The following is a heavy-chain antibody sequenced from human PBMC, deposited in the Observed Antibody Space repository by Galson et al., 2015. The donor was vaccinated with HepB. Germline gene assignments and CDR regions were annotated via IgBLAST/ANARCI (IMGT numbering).Heavy chain of an antibody. CDR3: ATDPRGYYDSSGYHFTY. V-gene: IGHV1-24*01. CDR2: FDPEDGET. Sequence: SVKVSCKVSGYTLTDLSMHWVRQAPGKGLEWMGGFDPEDGETIYAQKFQGRVTMTEDTSTDTAYMELSSLRSEDTAVYYCATDPRGYYDSSGYHFTYWGQGTLVTVSS. D-gene: IGHD3-22*01. CDR1: GYTLTDLS. J-gene: IGHJ4*02.